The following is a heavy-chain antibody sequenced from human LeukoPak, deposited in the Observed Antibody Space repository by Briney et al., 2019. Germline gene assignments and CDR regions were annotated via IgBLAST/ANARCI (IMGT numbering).Heavy chain of an antibody. CDR2: ISPGDSDA. V-gene: IGHV5-51*01. CDR1: GYRFTSYW. CDR3: ARHLYCGGDCQSHFDY. Sequence: HGESLKISCKGSGYRFTSYWIGWARQMPGKGLEWMGIISPGDSDARYSPSFQGQVTISADRSISTAYLQWSSLKASDTAMYYCARHLYCGGDCQSHFDYWGQGTLVTVSS. J-gene: IGHJ4*02. D-gene: IGHD2-21*02.